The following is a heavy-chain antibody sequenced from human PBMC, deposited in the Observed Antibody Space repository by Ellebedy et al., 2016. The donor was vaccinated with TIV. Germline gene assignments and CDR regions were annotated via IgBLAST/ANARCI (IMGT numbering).Heavy chain of an antibody. CDR3: ARGNTMSSDFDY. CDR2: IYYSGST. J-gene: IGHJ4*02. CDR1: GGSISSYY. Sequence: MPGGSLRLSCTVSGGSISSYYWSWIRQPPGKGLEWIGYIYYSGSTNYNPSLKSRVTISVDTSKNQFSLKLSSVTAADTAVYYCARGNTMSSDFDYWGQGTLVTVSS. D-gene: IGHD3-22*01. V-gene: IGHV4-59*01.